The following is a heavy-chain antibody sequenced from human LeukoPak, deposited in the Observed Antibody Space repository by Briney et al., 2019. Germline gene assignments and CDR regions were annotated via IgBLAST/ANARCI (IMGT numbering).Heavy chain of an antibody. CDR2: MSYSGST. J-gene: IGHJ4*02. CDR3: ARRIAFGGYLDH. CDR1: GGSIRSYY. V-gene: IGHV4-59*01. Sequence: KPSETLSLTCTVSGGSIRSYYWNWIRQPPGKGLEWIGYMSYSGSTNYNPSLKSRVTILVDTSKNQFSLRLSSVTAADTAVYYCARRIAFGGYLDHWGQGTQVTVSS. D-gene: IGHD3-16*01.